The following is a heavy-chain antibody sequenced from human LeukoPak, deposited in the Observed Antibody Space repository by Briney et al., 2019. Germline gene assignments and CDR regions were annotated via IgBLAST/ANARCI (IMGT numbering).Heavy chain of an antibody. V-gene: IGHV1-69*05. D-gene: IGHD6-19*01. CDR1: GGTFSSYA. CDR2: IIPIFGTA. J-gene: IGHJ4*02. CDR3: AGGPLIAVAGSWVDY. Sequence: VASVKVSCKASGGTFSSYAISWVRQAPGQGLEWMGGIIPIFGTANYAQKFQGRVTITTDESTSTAYMELSSLRSEDTAVYYCAGGPLIAVAGSWVDYWGQGTLVTVSS.